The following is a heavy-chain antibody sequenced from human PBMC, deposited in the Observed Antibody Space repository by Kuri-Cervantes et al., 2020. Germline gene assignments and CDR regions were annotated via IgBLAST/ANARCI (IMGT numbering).Heavy chain of an antibody. CDR3: AREGMHAVVPTAPFDY. Sequence: SVKVSCKASGGTFSSYAISWVRQAPGQGLEWMGGIIPIFDTAKYAQKFQGRVTISADKSTSTVHMELSSLRPEDTAVYYCAREGMHAVVPTAPFDYWGQGTLVTVSS. CDR2: IIPIFDTA. D-gene: IGHD2-2*01. J-gene: IGHJ4*02. V-gene: IGHV1-69*06. CDR1: GGTFSSYA.